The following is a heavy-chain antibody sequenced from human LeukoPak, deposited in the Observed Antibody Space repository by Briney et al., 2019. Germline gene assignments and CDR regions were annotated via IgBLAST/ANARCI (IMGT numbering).Heavy chain of an antibody. Sequence: SVKVSCKASGGTFSSYAISWVRQAPGQGLEWMGRIIPIFGTANYAQKFQGRVTITTDESTSTAYMELSSLRSEDTAVYYCARAETRYYYDSSGYYGYWGQGTLVTVSS. CDR3: ARAETRYYYDSSGYYGY. CDR1: GGTFSSYA. V-gene: IGHV1-69*05. D-gene: IGHD3-22*01. J-gene: IGHJ4*02. CDR2: IIPIFGTA.